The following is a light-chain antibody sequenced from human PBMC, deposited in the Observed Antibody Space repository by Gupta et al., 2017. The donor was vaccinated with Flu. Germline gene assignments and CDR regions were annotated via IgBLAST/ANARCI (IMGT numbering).Light chain of an antibody. V-gene: IGKV2-30*01. Sequence: DVVMTQSPLSLPVTLGQPASISRRSSQSLVYSDGYTYLNWFQQRPGQSPRRLIYKVSKRDSGVPDRFSGSGSGTDFTLEISRVEAEDVGIYYCMQGTHWPWTFGQGTKVEIK. CDR1: QSLVYSDGYTY. CDR2: KVS. CDR3: MQGTHWPWT. J-gene: IGKJ1*01.